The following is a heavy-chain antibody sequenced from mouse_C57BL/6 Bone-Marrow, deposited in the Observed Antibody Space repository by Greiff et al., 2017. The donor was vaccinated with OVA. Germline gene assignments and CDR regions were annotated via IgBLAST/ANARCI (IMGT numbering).Heavy chain of an antibody. J-gene: IGHJ3*01. CDR1: GFTFSSYG. CDR2: ISSGGSYT. CDR3: ARHREGFAY. V-gene: IGHV5-6*01. Sequence: VQLKESGGDLVKPGGSLKLSCAASGFTFSSYGMSWVRQTPDKRLEWVATISSGGSYTYYPDSVKGRFTISRDNAKNTLYLQMSSLKSEDTAMYYCARHREGFAYWGQGTLVTVSA. D-gene: IGHD3-1*01.